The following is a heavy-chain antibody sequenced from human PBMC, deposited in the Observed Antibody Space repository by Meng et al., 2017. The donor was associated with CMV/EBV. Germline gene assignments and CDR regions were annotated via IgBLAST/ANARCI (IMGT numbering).Heavy chain of an antibody. D-gene: IGHD1-26*01. Sequence: QVQLWQSAAEVKKPGSSVKVSCKTSGGTFSTFAISWVRQAPGEGLEWMGGIIPAFETANYAERFQDRVTITADDSTTTAYMELSSLRADDTALYFCARGGDSWYSDYWGQGTLVTVSS. CDR3: ARGGDSWYSDY. CDR2: IIPAFETA. CDR1: GGTFSTFA. V-gene: IGHV1-69*12. J-gene: IGHJ4*02.